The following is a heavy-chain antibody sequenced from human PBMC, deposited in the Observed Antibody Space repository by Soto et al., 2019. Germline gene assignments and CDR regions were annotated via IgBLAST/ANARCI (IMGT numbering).Heavy chain of an antibody. CDR2: IYYSGST. V-gene: IGHV4-31*03. CDR3: ARGLSGYSGPGLDY. Sequence: SETLSLTCTVSGGSISSGAYYWSWIRQHPGKGLEWIGYIYYSGSTYYNPSLESRVTISVDTSKNQFSLKLTSVTAADTAVYYCARGLSGYSGPGLDYWGQGTLVTVSS. CDR1: GGSISSGAYY. J-gene: IGHJ4*02. D-gene: IGHD3-22*01.